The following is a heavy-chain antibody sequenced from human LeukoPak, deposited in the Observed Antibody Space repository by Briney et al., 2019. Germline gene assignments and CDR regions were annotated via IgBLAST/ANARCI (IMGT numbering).Heavy chain of an antibody. V-gene: IGHV3-23*01. Sequence: GGSLRLSCEASGFTFNTSGMSWVRQAPGKGLEWVSAISTSGARSYHADAVKGRFTISRDNSNNTLYLQMNSLRAEDTAVYYCASHYDFWSGYSYFDYWGQGTLVTVYS. CDR1: GFTFNTSG. CDR3: ASHYDFWSGYSYFDY. J-gene: IGHJ4*02. CDR2: ISTSGARS. D-gene: IGHD3-3*01.